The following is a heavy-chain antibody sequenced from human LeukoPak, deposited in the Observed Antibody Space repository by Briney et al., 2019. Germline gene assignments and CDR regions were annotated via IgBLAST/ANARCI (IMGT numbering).Heavy chain of an antibody. Sequence: ASVTVSCKASGYTFTGYHVHWVRQAPGQGLEWMGWISAYNGNTNYAQKLQGRVTMTTDTSTSTAYMELRSLRSDDTAVYYCARGRVTTVTTRSSENWFDPWGQGTLVTVSS. V-gene: IGHV1-18*04. D-gene: IGHD4-17*01. CDR2: ISAYNGNT. CDR1: GYTFTGYH. CDR3: ARGRVTTVTTRSSENWFDP. J-gene: IGHJ5*02.